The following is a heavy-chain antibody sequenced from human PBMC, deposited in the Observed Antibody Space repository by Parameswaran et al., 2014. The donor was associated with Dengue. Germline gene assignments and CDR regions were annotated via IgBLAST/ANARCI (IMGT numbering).Heavy chain of an antibody. D-gene: IGHD4-17*01. V-gene: IGHV4-34*01. CDR3: AQGRVTTVTPEGLLDY. CDR2: INHSGST. J-gene: IGHJ4*02. Sequence: VRQAPGKGLEWIGEINHSGSTNYNPSLKSRVTISVDTSKNQFSLKLSSVTAADTAVYYCAQGRVTTVTPEGLLDYWGQGTLVTVSS.